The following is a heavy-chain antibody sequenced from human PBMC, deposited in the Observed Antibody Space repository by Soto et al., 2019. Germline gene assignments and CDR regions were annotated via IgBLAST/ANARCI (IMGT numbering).Heavy chain of an antibody. V-gene: IGHV3-30-3*01. D-gene: IGHD3-16*01. J-gene: IGHJ4*02. CDR1: GFTFSTYA. Sequence: QVQLVESGGGVVQPGTSLRLSCAASGFTFSTYAMHWVRQAPGKGLEWVAVISYDGSNNYYADSVKGRFTISRDNSKKTLKLQLNSLGAEDTAVYYGARGGERNGVAKFDFWGQGTLVTVSS. CDR2: ISYDGSNN. CDR3: ARGGERNGVAKFDF.